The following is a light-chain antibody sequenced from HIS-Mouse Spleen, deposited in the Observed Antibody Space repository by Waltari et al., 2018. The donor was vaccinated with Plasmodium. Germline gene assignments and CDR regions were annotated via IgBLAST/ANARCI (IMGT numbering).Light chain of an antibody. J-gene: IGLJ3*02. V-gene: IGLV2-23*03. CDR2: EGS. Sequence: QSALTQPASVSGSPGQSITIHCTGTSSDVGSYNLVSWYQQHPGNAPILMIYEGSKRASGVSNRFAGYKAGNTASRTISGRQAEDDADYYCCSYAGSSTFVFGGGTKLTVL. CDR1: SSDVGSYNL. CDR3: CSYAGSSTFV.